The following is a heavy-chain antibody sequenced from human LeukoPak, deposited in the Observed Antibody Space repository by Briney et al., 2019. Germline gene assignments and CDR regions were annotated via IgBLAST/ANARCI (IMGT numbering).Heavy chain of an antibody. Sequence: GGSLRLSCAASGFTFSSYGMHWVRQAPGKGLEWVAVISYDGSNKYYADSVKGRFTISRDNSKNTLYLQMNSLRAEDTAVYYCANYGDYYYYTMDVWGKGPTVPVSS. CDR2: ISYDGSNK. CDR3: ANYGDYYYYTMDV. J-gene: IGHJ6*03. V-gene: IGHV3-30*18. CDR1: GFTFSSYG. D-gene: IGHD4-17*01.